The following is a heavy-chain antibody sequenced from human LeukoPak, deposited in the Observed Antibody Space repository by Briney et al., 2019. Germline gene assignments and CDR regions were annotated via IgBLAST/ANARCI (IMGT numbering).Heavy chain of an antibody. D-gene: IGHD2-8*02. CDR1: GFSFSNFW. CDR2: VNPQGSGT. Sequence: WESLTLSCAASGFSFSNFWMHWVRQAPGKGLLWVSRVNPQGSGTSYTYSVKGRFTISRDNAKDALHLRMDNLRVEDTAVYYCARARWSRTGAFLGYWGQRT. CDR3: ARARWSRTGAFLGY. V-gene: IGHV3-74*01. J-gene: IGHJ4*02.